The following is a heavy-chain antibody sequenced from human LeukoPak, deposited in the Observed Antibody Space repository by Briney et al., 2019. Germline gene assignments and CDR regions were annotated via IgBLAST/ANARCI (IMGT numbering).Heavy chain of an antibody. CDR1: GFTFSSYS. V-gene: IGHV3-23*01. D-gene: IGHD2-2*01. CDR3: AKDGYYCSSTSCYLDC. Sequence: GGSLRLSCAASGFTFSSYSMNWVRQAPGKGLEWVSAISGSGGGTYYADSVKGRFTISRDNSKNTLYLQMNSLRAEDTALYYCAKDGYYCSSTSCYLDCWGQGTLVTVSS. J-gene: IGHJ4*02. CDR2: ISGSGGGT.